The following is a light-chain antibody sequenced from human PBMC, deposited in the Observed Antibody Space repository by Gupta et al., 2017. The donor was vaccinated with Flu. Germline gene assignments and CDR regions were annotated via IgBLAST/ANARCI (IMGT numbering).Light chain of an antibody. Sequence: EIVLTQSPATLSLSPGERVTLSCRSSQNINNFLAWYQQRPGQVPRLLISDASNRTTGIPARFSGSGSGTXFTLTIXSLTPEDVAVYYCQQRSNWPLTFGXGTKVEIK. V-gene: IGKV3-11*01. J-gene: IGKJ4*01. CDR2: DAS. CDR3: QQRSNWPLT. CDR1: QNINNF.